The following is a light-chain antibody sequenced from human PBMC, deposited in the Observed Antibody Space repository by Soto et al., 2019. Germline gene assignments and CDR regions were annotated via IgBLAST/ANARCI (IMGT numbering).Light chain of an antibody. CDR1: SIDVGHPYNY. J-gene: IGLJ3*02. V-gene: IGLV2-14*03. CDR2: GVS. Sequence: QSVLTQPASVSGSPGQSITISCTGTSIDVGHPYNYVSWYQQYPGEAPKLLILGVSNRPSGISGRFSGSKSGNTASLTISGLQPEDEADYYCMSYIASTSTHWVLGGGTKLTVL. CDR3: MSYIASTSTHWV.